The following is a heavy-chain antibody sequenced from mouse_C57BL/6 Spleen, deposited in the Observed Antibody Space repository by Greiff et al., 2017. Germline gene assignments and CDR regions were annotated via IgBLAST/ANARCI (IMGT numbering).Heavy chain of an antibody. J-gene: IGHJ4*01. V-gene: IGHV1-15*01. CDR1: GYTFTDYE. CDR2: IDPETGGT. Sequence: QVQLQQSGAELVRPGASVTLSCKASGYTFTDYEMHWVKQTPVHGLEWIGAIDPETGGTAYNQKFKGKAILTADKSSSTAYMELRSLTSEDSAVYYCTRRNYGSSYDYYAMDYWGKGTSVTVSS. CDR3: TRRNYGSSYDYYAMDY. D-gene: IGHD1-1*01.